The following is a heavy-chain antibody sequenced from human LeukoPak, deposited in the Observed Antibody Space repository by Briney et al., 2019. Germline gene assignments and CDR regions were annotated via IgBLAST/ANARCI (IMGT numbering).Heavy chain of an antibody. CDR2: INPNSGVT. V-gene: IGHV1-2*02. J-gene: IGHJ4*02. Sequence: ASVKVSCKASGYTFTAYYMHWVRQAPGQGLEWMGWINPNSGVTKYAQSFLGRVTMTRDTSISTAHMDLSRLTSDDTAIYYCAAIAAAGGFDLWGQGTLVTVSS. CDR1: GYTFTAYY. D-gene: IGHD6-13*01. CDR3: AAIAAAGGFDL.